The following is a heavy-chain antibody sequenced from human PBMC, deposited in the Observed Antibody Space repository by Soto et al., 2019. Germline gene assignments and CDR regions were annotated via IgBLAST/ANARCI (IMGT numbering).Heavy chain of an antibody. V-gene: IGHV4-34*01. D-gene: IGHD2-15*01. CDR1: GGSFSGYY. CDR2: INHSGST. Sequence: SETLSLTCAVYGGSFSGYYWSWIRQPPGKGLEWIGEINHSGSTNYNPSLKSRVTISVDTSKNQFSLRAEDTAVYYCARKNVVVLGNYGFLWGQGTLVTVSS. CDR3: ARKNVVVLGNYGFL. J-gene: IGHJ4*02.